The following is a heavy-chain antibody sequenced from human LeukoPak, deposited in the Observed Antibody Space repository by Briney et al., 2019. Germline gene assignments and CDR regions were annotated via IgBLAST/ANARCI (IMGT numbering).Heavy chain of an antibody. CDR1: GGSISSYY. V-gene: IGHV4-59*01. J-gene: IGHJ5*02. CDR2: IYYSGST. Sequence: SETLSLTCTVSGGSISSYYWSWIRQPPGKGLEWIGYIYYSGSTNYNPSLKSRVTISVDTSKNQFSLKLSSVTAADTAVYYCARDRGYSYGSGRFDPWGQGTLVTVSS. CDR3: ARDRGYSYGSGRFDP. D-gene: IGHD5-18*01.